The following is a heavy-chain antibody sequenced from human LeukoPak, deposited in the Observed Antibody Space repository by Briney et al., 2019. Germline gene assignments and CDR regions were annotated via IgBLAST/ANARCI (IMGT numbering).Heavy chain of an antibody. CDR1: GFTFSSYA. D-gene: IGHD1-26*01. V-gene: IGHV3-64*01. J-gene: IGHJ4*02. CDR2: ISSNGGST. Sequence: GGSLRLSCAASGFTFSSYAMHWVRQAPGKGLEYVSAISSNGGSTYYANSVKGRFTISRDNSKNTLYLQMGSLRAEDMAVYYCARTSLVGATLDYWGQGTLVTVSS. CDR3: ARTSLVGATLDY.